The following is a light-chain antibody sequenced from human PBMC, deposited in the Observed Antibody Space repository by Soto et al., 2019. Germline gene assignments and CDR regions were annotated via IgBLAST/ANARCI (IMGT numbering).Light chain of an antibody. CDR3: QQDGISGT. Sequence: ENVLTQSPGTLSLSPGERATLSCRASHSVSNNYLAWYQQPADQARRLLFYGASNGASGIQERISGGGSGTDFPPTISRLEPEDFVVYYCQQDGISGTFGQGTKVDIK. V-gene: IGKV3-20*01. CDR1: HSVSNNY. CDR2: GAS. J-gene: IGKJ1*01.